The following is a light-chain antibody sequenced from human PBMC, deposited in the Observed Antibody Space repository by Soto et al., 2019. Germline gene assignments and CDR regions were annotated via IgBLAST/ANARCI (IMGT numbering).Light chain of an antibody. Sequence: QSALTQPASVSGSPGQSITISCTGTSSDVGGYNYVSWYQQHPGKAPKLMIYDVSNRPSGVSNRFSGSKSGNTASLTISGLQAEDEADYYCSSYTSSSTLEFGGGTKDTVL. CDR1: SSDVGGYNY. V-gene: IGLV2-14*01. CDR3: SSYTSSSTLE. CDR2: DVS. J-gene: IGLJ2*01.